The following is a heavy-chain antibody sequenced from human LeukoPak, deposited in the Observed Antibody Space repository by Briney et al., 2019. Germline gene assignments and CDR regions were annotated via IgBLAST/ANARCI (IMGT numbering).Heavy chain of an antibody. CDR2: ISGSGTST. V-gene: IGHV3-23*01. J-gene: IGHJ4*02. CDR1: GFIFSSYA. Sequence: GGSLRLSCAASGFIFSSYAMSWVRQAPGKGLEWVSAISGSGTSTYYADSVKARFTISRDNSQNTLYLQMNSLRAEDTAIYYCAKDLGYSYGYSFFDYWGQGTLVTVSS. CDR3: AKDLGYSYGYSFFDY. D-gene: IGHD5-18*01.